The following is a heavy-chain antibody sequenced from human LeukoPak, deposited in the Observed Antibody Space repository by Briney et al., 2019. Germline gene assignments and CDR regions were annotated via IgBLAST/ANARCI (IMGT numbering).Heavy chain of an antibody. CDR1: GGSISSSSYY. Sequence: SETLSLTCTVSGGSISSSSYYWGWIRQPPGKGLEWIGSIDYSGSTYYNPSLKSRVTISVDTSKNQFSLKLSSVTAADTAVYYCARHPRYCSGGSCYFDYWGQGTLVTVSS. D-gene: IGHD2-15*01. V-gene: IGHV4-39*01. J-gene: IGHJ4*02. CDR2: IDYSGST. CDR3: ARHPRYCSGGSCYFDY.